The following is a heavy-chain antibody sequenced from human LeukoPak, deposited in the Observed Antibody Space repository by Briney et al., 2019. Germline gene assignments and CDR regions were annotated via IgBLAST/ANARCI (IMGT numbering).Heavy chain of an antibody. CDR1: GGSFSENY. J-gene: IGHJ4*02. D-gene: IGHD1/OR15-1a*01. Sequence: PSETLSLSCAVYGGSFSENYWSWLRQPPGKGLEWIGEINHSGSTNYNPSLKSRVTISLDTSKNQFSLKLSSVTAADTAVYYCARARNWNKYYFDYWGQGTLVTVSS. CDR2: INHSGST. V-gene: IGHV4-34*01. CDR3: ARARNWNKYYFDY.